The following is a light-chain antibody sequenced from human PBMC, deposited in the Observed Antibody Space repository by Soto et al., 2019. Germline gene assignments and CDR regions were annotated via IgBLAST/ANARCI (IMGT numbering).Light chain of an antibody. V-gene: IGKV3-11*01. Sequence: EIVLTQSPATLSLSPGERATLSCRASQSVSTYLAWYHQKPGQAPRLLVYDATNRATGIPARFSGSGSGTDLTLTINSLEPEDFAVYSCQQRSNWPLTFGGGTKVEIK. CDR1: QSVSTY. CDR2: DAT. J-gene: IGKJ4*01. CDR3: QQRSNWPLT.